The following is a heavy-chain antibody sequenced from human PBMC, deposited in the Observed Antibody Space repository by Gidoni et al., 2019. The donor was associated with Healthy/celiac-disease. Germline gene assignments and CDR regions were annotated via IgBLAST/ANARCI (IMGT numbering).Heavy chain of an antibody. Sequence: EVQLVESGGGLVKPGGSLRLSCAASGFTFSSYSMNWVRQAPGKGLEWVSSISSSSSYIYYADSVKGRFTISRDNAKNSLYLQMNSLRAEDTAVYYCARGIAAAGWYYYYGMDVWGQGTTVTVSS. CDR3: ARGIAAAGWYYYYGMDV. CDR1: GFTFSSYS. D-gene: IGHD6-13*01. V-gene: IGHV3-21*01. CDR2: ISSSSSYI. J-gene: IGHJ6*02.